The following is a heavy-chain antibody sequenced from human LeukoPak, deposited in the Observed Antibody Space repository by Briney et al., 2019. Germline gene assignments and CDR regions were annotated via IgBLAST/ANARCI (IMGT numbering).Heavy chain of an antibody. J-gene: IGHJ3*02. D-gene: IGHD1-1*01. Sequence: GGSLRLSCAASGFTFSSYGMSWVRQAPGKGLEWVSAISGSGGSTYYADSVKGRFTISRDNSKNTLYLQMNSLRAEDTAMYYCARGIAMTTLNALDIWGQGTMVTVSS. V-gene: IGHV3-23*01. CDR2: ISGSGGST. CDR1: GFTFSSYG. CDR3: ARGIAMTTLNALDI.